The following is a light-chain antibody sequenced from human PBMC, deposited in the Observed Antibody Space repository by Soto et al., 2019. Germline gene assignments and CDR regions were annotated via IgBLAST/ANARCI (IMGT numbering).Light chain of an antibody. CDR1: HPISTY. J-gene: IGKJ1*01. Sequence: AIRMTQSPSSISAFTGDRVTITCRASHPISTYSAWYQQKPGKTPTLLMYAASTLQSGVPSRFSGSGSGTDFTLTISCLQSEDFATYYCQQYYTYPLAFGQGTKVEIK. CDR3: QQYYTYPLA. V-gene: IGKV1-8*01. CDR2: AAS.